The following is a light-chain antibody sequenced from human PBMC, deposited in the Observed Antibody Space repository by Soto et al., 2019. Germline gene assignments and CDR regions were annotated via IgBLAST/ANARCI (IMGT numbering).Light chain of an antibody. CDR1: QGIRDA. CDR2: AAS. V-gene: IGKV1-17*01. CDR3: LQHNSYPQT. J-gene: IGKJ1*01. Sequence: DIQMTQSPSSLSASVGDRVTITCRASQGIRDALGWYQQKPGKAPKRLIYAASSLQSGVPSRFSGSGSGTEFTLTISSLQPEDFANYYCLQHNSYPQTFGQGTKGEIK.